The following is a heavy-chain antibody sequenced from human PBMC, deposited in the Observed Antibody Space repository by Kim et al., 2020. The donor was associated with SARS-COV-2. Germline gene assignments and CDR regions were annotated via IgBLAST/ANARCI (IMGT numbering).Heavy chain of an antibody. J-gene: IGHJ3*02. D-gene: IGHD5-12*01. V-gene: IGHV3-30*04. CDR1: GFTFSSYA. Sequence: GGSLRLSCAASGFTFSSYAMHWVRQAPGKGLEWVAVISYDGSNKYYADSVKGRFTISRDNSKNTLYLQMNSLRAEDTAVYYCARDPIWSVLSGIYGPGAFDIWGQETMVTVSS. CDR3: ARDPIWSVLSGIYGPGAFDI. CDR2: ISYDGSNK.